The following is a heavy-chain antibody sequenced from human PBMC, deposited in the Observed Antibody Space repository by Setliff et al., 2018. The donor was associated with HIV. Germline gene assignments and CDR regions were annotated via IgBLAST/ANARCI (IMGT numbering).Heavy chain of an antibody. V-gene: IGHV4-59*12. Sequence: KASETLSLTCTVSGDSISNYYWSWIRQSPGKRLEWIGYIHYSGSTNYNPSLKSRVTMSVDTSKNQFSLKLSSVTAADTAVYYCARVPPRIAVAGLYMDVWGKGTTVTVSS. CDR2: IHYSGST. CDR1: GDSISNYY. D-gene: IGHD6-19*01. CDR3: ARVPPRIAVAGLYMDV. J-gene: IGHJ6*03.